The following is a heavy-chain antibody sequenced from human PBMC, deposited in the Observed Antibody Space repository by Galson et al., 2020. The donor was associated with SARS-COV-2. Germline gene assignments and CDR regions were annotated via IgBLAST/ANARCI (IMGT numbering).Heavy chain of an antibody. D-gene: IGHD2-2*02. V-gene: IGHV3-30-3*01. CDR2: ISYDGSNK. J-gene: IGHJ4*02. Sequence: GGSLRLSCAASGFTFSSYAMHWVRQAPGKGLEWVAVISYDGSNKYYADSVKGRFTISRDNSKNTLYLQMNSLRAEDTAVYYCARDRGPAAIFLSWNYWGQGTLVTVSS. CDR1: GFTFSSYA. CDR3: ARDRGPAAIFLSWNY.